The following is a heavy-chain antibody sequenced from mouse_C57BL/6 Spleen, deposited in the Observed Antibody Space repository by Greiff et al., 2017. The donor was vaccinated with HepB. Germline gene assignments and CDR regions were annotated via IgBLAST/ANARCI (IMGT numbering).Heavy chain of an antibody. J-gene: IGHJ1*03. CDR2: INPNYGTT. CDR3: AREGAFYYGSSHWYFDV. CDR1: GYSFTDYN. V-gene: IGHV1-39*01. D-gene: IGHD1-1*01. Sequence: EVKLLESGPELVKPGASVKISCKASGYSFTDYNMNWVKQSNGKSLEWIGVINPNYGTTSYNQKFKGKATLTVDQSSSTAYMQLNSLTSEDSAVYYCAREGAFYYGSSHWYFDVWGTGTTVTVSS.